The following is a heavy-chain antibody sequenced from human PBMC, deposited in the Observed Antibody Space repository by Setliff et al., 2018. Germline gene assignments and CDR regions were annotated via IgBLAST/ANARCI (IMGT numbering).Heavy chain of an antibody. CDR1: GASMSSRRYY. J-gene: IGHJ6*03. CDR3: ARATSGWYSAYYYYMDV. V-gene: IGHV4-61*09. CDR2: IYTSWST. D-gene: IGHD6-19*01. Sequence: SETLSLTCSVSGASMSSRRYYWAWIRQPAGKGLEWIGQIYTSWSTNYNPSLKSRVTISLDTSKNQFSLNLTSVTAADTAVYYCARATSGWYSAYYYYMDVWGKGTTVTVSS.